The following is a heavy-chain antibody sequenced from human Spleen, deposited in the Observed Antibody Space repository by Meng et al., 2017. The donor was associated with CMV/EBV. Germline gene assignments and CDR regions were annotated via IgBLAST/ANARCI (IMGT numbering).Heavy chain of an antibody. J-gene: IGHJ4*02. V-gene: IGHV4-59*08. CDR2: IYYSGST. CDR1: GGSISSYY. Sequence: SETLSLTCTVSGGSISSYYWSWIRQPPGKGLEWIGYIYYSGSTKYNPSLKSRVTISVDTSKNQFSLKLSSVTAADTAVYYCARMYSSSSGYWGQGTLVTVSS. D-gene: IGHD6-13*01. CDR3: ARMYSSSSGY.